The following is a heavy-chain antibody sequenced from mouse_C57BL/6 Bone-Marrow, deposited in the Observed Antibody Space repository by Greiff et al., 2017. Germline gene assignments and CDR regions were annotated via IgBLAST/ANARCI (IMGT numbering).Heavy chain of an antibody. CDR2: INPGSGGT. Sequence: VQLQQSGAELVRPGTSVKVSCKASGYAFTNYLIEWVKQRPGQGLEWIGVINPGSGGTNYNEKFKGKATLTADKSSSTAYMQLSSLTSEDSAVYFCARGDWGYVDYWGQGTTLTVSS. V-gene: IGHV1-54*01. CDR3: ARGDWGYVDY. CDR1: GYAFTNYL. J-gene: IGHJ2*01.